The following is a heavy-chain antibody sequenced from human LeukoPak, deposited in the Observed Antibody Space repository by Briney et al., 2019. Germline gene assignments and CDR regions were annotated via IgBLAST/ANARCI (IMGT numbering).Heavy chain of an antibody. CDR2: MNPNSGNT. V-gene: IGHV1-8*01. CDR3: ARKYYDRSGYWDAFDI. CDR1: GYTFTSYD. D-gene: IGHD3-22*01. J-gene: IGHJ3*02. Sequence: ASVKVFCKASGYTFTSYDINWVRQATGQGLEWMRWMNPNSGNTGYAQKFEGRVTMTRNTSISTAYMELSSLRSEDTAVYYCARKYYDRSGYWDAFDIWGQGTMVTVSS.